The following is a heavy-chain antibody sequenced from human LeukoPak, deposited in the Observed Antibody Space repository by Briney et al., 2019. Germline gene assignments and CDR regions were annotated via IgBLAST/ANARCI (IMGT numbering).Heavy chain of an antibody. CDR3: ARDLEPDSSGSLFDY. CDR1: GFTFSSYA. J-gene: IGHJ4*02. D-gene: IGHD3-22*01. CDR2: ISYDGSNK. V-gene: IGHV3-30-3*01. Sequence: PGGSLRLSCAASGFTFSSYAMHWVRQAPGKGLEWVAVISYDGSNKYYADSVKGRFTISRDNSKNTLYLQMNSLRAEDTAVYYCARDLEPDSSGSLFDYWGQGTLVTVSS.